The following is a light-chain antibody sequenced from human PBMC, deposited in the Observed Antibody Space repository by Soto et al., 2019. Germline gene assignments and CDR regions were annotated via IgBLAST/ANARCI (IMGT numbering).Light chain of an antibody. CDR1: SSDIGGYNF. CDR3: TSYRTRSTYV. V-gene: IGLV2-14*01. CDR2: DVG. Sequence: QSALTQPASVSGSPGQSITIACTGTSSDIGGYNFVSWYQQHPGKAPKLLIYDVGNRPSGVSNRFSGSKSGNTASLTISGLEAEEEAHYYCTSYRTRSTYVFGTGTKLTVL. J-gene: IGLJ1*01.